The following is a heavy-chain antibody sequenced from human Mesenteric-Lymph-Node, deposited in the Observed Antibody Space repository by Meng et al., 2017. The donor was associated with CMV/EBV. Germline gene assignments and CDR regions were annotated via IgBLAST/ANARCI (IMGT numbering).Heavy chain of an antibody. V-gene: IGHV3-11*01. J-gene: IGHJ4*02. CDR2: ISGGGGTI. Sequence: GGSLRLSCAASGFTFSDYYMSWIRQAPGKGLEWVSCISGGGGTIYYADSMRGRFTISRDNAKNSLYLQMNSLRAEDTAVYYCARGGRSYFGYWGQGTLVTVSS. CDR1: GFTFSDYY. CDR3: ARGGRSYFGY. D-gene: IGHD3-10*01.